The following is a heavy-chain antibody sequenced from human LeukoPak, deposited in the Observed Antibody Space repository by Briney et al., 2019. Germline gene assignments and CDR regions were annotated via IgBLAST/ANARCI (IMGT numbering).Heavy chain of an antibody. CDR3: AKGLNLGHRSSMDV. D-gene: IGHD3-16*01. CDR2: ISGSGDRI. J-gene: IGHJ6*02. Sequence: GGSLRLSCAASGLTFSGYAMNWVRQAPGKGLEWVSVISGSGDRIYYTDSVKGRFTISRDNSKNTLYLQMNSLRAEDTAVYYCAKGLNLGHRSSMDVWGQGTTVTVSS. V-gene: IGHV3-23*01. CDR1: GLTFSGYA.